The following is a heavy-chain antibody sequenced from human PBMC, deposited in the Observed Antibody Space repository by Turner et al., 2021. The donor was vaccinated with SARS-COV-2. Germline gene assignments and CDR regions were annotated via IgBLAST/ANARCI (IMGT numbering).Heavy chain of an antibody. CDR3: AKDSGAVDGSFDF. CDR1: GYRFNGYY. V-gene: IGHV1-2*02. CDR2: INPNTGAT. J-gene: IGHJ4*02. D-gene: IGHD3-10*01. Sequence: QVQLVQSGTEVRTPGASVQVSCRASGYRFNGYYIHWVRQAPGQGLEWMGWINPNTGATNYAQKAQGSVTLTRDTSIRTVYMELTRLRADDTAVYYCAKDSGAVDGSFDFWGQGSLVAVAS.